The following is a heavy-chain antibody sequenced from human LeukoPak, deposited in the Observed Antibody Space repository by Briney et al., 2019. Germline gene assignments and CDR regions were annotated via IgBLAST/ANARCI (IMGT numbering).Heavy chain of an antibody. Sequence: GGSLRLSCAASGFTFSNYWMHWVRHAPGKGLVWVSHINSDGSTTSYADSVKGRFTISRDNAKNTLYLQMNSLRAEDTAVYYCARDPGYSYYYYYMDVWGKGTTVTVSS. J-gene: IGHJ6*03. CDR3: ARDPGYSYYYYYMDV. CDR1: GFTFSNYW. CDR2: INSDGSTT. D-gene: IGHD1-1*01. V-gene: IGHV3-74*01.